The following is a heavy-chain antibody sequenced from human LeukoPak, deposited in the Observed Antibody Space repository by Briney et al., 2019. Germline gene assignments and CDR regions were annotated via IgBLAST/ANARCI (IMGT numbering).Heavy chain of an antibody. CDR2: INPNSGGT. CDR3: ARDTEPYYSMTPDGYFDL. J-gene: IGHJ2*01. D-gene: IGHD2/OR15-2a*01. Sequence: ASVKVSCKASGYTFTGYYMHWVRQAPGQGLEWMGWINPNSGGTNYAQKFQGRVTMTRDTSISTAYMELSRLRSDDTAVYYCARDTEPYYSMTPDGYFDLWGRGTLVTVSS. V-gene: IGHV1-2*02. CDR1: GYTFTGYY.